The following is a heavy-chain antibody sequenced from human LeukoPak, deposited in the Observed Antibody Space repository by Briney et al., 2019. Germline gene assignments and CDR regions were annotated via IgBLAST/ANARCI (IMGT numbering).Heavy chain of an antibody. CDR1: GYTLTELS. D-gene: IGHD1-1*01. V-gene: IGHV1-24*01. CDR2: FDPEDGET. Sequence: ASVMVSCKVSGYTLTELSMHWVRQAPGKGLEWMGGFDPEDGETIYAQKFQGRVTMTEDTSTDTAYMELSSLRSEDTAVYYCATAPPDDWNHPQFGVTPFDYWGQGTLVTVSS. J-gene: IGHJ4*02. CDR3: ATAPPDDWNHPQFGVTPFDY.